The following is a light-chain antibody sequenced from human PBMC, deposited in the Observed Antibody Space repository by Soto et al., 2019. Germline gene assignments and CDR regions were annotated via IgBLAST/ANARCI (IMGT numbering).Light chain of an antibody. V-gene: IGKV3-20*01. CDR1: QSVSSRF. J-gene: IGKJ3*01. Sequence: EILLTQSPGTLSLSPGQRATLSCRASQSVSSRFLAWYQQKPGQAPRLLIYGASSRATGIPDRFSGSGSGTDFTLTISRLEPEDFAVYYCQHYGSSPPITFGPGTKVDIK. CDR3: QHYGSSPPIT. CDR2: GAS.